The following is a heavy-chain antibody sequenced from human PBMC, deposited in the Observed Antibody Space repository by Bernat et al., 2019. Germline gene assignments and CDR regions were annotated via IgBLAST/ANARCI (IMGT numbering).Heavy chain of an antibody. CDR3: ARESAGEGRNNWFDP. V-gene: IGHV4-59*02. CDR1: GASVRQYF. D-gene: IGHD2-21*01. J-gene: IGHJ5*02. CDR2: IHDSGAT. Sequence: QVQLQESGPGLVKPSETLSLICSVSGASVRQYFWSWVRQFPGKGLEWIGCIHDSGATHCNPSLKSRVTTSIDTSKNPFSLSLNFVTAADTAIYFCARESAGEGRNNWFDPWGQGSLVTVSS.